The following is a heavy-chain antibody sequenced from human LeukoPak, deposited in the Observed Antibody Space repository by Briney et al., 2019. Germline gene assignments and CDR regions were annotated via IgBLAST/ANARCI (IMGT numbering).Heavy chain of an antibody. D-gene: IGHD2-2*01. V-gene: IGHV4-34*01. CDR3: ARGASRYCSSTSCPFDY. CDR1: GGSFSGYY. Sequence: SETLSLTCAVYGGSFSGYYWSWTRQPPGKGLEWIGEINHSGSTNYNPSLKSRVTISVDTSKNKFSLKLSSVTAADTAVYYCARGASRYCSSTSCPFDYWGQGTLVTVSS. CDR2: INHSGST. J-gene: IGHJ4*02.